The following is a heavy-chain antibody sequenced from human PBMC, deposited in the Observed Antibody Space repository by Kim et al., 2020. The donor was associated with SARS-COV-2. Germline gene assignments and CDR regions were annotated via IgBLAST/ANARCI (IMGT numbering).Heavy chain of an antibody. D-gene: IGHD3-10*01. Sequence: ASVKVACKASGYSFTSFGISWVRQAPGQGLQWMGWISSYNGKTKYEQKFQGRVTMTTDTTTSTAYMELRSLRSDDTAVYYCARGDPFGELLLLEYFEYWGQGTLVTVSS. CDR1: GYSFTSFG. J-gene: IGHJ4*02. V-gene: IGHV1-18*01. CDR2: ISSYNGKT. CDR3: ARGDPFGELLLLEYFEY.